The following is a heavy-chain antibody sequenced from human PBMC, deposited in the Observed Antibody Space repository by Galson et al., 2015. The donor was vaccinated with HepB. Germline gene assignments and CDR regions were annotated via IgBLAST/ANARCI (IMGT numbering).Heavy chain of an antibody. J-gene: IGHJ4*02. D-gene: IGHD5-12*01. Sequence: SLRLSCAASGFTFSSYAMHWVRQAPGKGLEWVAVISYDGSNKYYADSVKGRFTISRDNSKNTLYLQMNSLRAEDTAVYYCARDGAVKWLRLWVDYWGQGTLVTVSS. CDR1: GFTFSSYA. CDR3: ARDGAVKWLRLWVDY. CDR2: ISYDGSNK. V-gene: IGHV3-30-3*01.